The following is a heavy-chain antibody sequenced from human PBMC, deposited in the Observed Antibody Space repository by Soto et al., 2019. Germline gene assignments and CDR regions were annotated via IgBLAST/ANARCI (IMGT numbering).Heavy chain of an antibody. D-gene: IGHD3-22*01. J-gene: IGHJ4*02. CDR2: ISAYNGNT. Sequence: ASVKVSCKASGYTFTSYGISWVRQAPGQGLEWMGWISAYNGNTNYAQKLQGRVTMTTDTSTSTAYMELRSLRSDDMAVYYCARAPELTYYYDSSGYYYHYWGQGXLVTVYS. CDR3: ARAPELTYYYDSSGYYYHY. CDR1: GYTFTSYG. V-gene: IGHV1-18*03.